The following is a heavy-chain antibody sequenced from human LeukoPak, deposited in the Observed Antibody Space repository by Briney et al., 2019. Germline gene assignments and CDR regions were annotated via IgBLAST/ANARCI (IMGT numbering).Heavy chain of an antibody. D-gene: IGHD6-13*01. Sequence: ASVKVFCKASGGTFSSYAISWVRQAPGQGLEWMGRIIPILGIANYAQKFQGRVTITADKSTSTAYMELSSLRSEDTAVYYCVSGGIAAAGYFDYWGQGTLVTVSS. J-gene: IGHJ4*02. CDR1: GGTFSSYA. CDR3: VSGGIAAAGYFDY. CDR2: IIPILGIA. V-gene: IGHV1-69*04.